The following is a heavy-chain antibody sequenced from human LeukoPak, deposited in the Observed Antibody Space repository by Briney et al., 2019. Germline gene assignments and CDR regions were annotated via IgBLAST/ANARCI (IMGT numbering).Heavy chain of an antibody. J-gene: IGHJ6*02. CDR3: ARDSYFDFWGDV. CDR2: ISGMSAGPETT. CDR1: GFTFSTYA. V-gene: IGHV3-23*01. D-gene: IGHD3-3*01. Sequence: PGGSLRLSCEASGFTFSTYAMNWVRQAPGKGLEWVSGISGMSAGPETTYYAEAVKGRFTISRDNSGNTLFLGMNSLTVEDTAIYYCARDSYFDFWGDVWGQGTTVIVSS.